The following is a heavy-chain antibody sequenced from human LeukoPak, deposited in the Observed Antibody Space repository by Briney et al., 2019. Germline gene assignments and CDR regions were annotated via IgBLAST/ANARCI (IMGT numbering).Heavy chain of an antibody. CDR2: ISGSGGST. Sequence: GGPLRLSCAASGFTFSSYAMSWVRQAPGKGLEWVSAISGSGGSTYYADSVKGRFTISRDNSKNTLYLQMNSLRAEDTAVYYCAKDRGMATIPYYFDYWGQGTLVTVSS. D-gene: IGHD5-24*01. CDR3: AKDRGMATIPYYFDY. CDR1: GFTFSSYA. J-gene: IGHJ4*02. V-gene: IGHV3-23*01.